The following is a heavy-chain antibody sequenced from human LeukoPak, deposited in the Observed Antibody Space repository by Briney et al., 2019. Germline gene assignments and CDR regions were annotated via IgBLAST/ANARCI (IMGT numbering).Heavy chain of an antibody. J-gene: IGHJ4*02. CDR1: GGSISSGGYS. D-gene: IGHD5-18*01. Sequence: PSETLSLTCAVSGGSISSGGYSWSWIRQPPGKGLEWIGYIYHSGSTYYNPSLKSRVTISVDRSKNQFSLKLSSVTAADTAVYYCARSIQLWSKGEYYFDYWGQGTLVTVSS. CDR3: ARSIQLWSKGEYYFDY. V-gene: IGHV4-30-2*01. CDR2: IYHSGST.